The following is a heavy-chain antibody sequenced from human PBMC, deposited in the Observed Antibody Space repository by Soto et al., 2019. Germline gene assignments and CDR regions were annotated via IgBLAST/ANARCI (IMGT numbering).Heavy chain of an antibody. CDR1: GFTFSSYA. J-gene: IGHJ4*02. CDR3: ARDLLDSSSWLRHGRQDY. CDR2: ISYDGSNK. D-gene: IGHD6-13*01. Sequence: GGSLRLSCAASGFTFSSYAMHWVRQAPGKGLEWVAVISYDGSNKYYADSVKGRFTISRDNSKNTLYLQMNSLRAEDTAVYYCARDLLDSSSWLRHGRQDYWGQGTLVTVSS. V-gene: IGHV3-30-3*01.